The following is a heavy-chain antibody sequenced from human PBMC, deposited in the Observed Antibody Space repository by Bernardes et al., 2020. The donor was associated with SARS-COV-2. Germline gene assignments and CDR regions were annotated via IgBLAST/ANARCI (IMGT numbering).Heavy chain of an antibody. V-gene: IGHV3-64D*06. CDR3: VKGAVAVAGTSVDFFDY. CDR1: GFTFNNYA. Sequence: GGSLRLSCSASGFTFNNYAMHWVRQAPGKGLEYVSSVSGSGYTTYYADSVRGRFTISRDNSKHTLYLQVSSLRTEDTAVYFCVKGAVAVAGTSVDFFDYWGQGTLVTVAS. CDR2: VSGSGYTT. J-gene: IGHJ4*02. D-gene: IGHD6-19*01.